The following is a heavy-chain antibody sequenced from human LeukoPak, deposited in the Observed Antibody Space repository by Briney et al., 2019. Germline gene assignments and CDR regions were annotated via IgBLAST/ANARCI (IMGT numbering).Heavy chain of an antibody. Sequence: ASVKVSCKASGYTFTTYGISWVRQAPGQGLEWMGWINPYNGNTKYAQNLQGRVTMTTDTSTTTAYMELRSLRSDDTAVYYCASAYYDYVWGSYRPLDCWGQGTRVTVSS. CDR1: GYTFTTYG. D-gene: IGHD3-16*02. CDR2: INPYNGNT. CDR3: ASAYYDYVWGSYRPLDC. J-gene: IGHJ4*02. V-gene: IGHV1-18*01.